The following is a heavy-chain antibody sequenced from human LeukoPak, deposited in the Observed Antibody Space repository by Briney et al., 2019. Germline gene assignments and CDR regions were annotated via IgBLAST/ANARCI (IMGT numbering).Heavy chain of an antibody. D-gene: IGHD3-10*01. Sequence: GGSLRLSCAASGFTFSSYSMNWVRQAPGKGLEWVSSISSSSSYIYYADSVKGRFTISRDNAKNSLYLQMTRLTAEDTAVYSCARDLSSYGSGSADYWGQGTLVTVSS. CDR1: GFTFSSYS. J-gene: IGHJ4*02. CDR3: ARDLSSYGSGSADY. CDR2: ISSSSSYI. V-gene: IGHV3-21*01.